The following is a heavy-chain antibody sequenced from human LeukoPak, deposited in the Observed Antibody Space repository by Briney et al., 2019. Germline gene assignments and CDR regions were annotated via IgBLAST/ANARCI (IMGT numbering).Heavy chain of an antibody. CDR1: GGSISSYY. D-gene: IGHD3-22*01. CDR3: ARLKYYYDSSGSRAEYFQH. CDR2: IYYSGST. Sequence: SETLSLTCTVSGGSISSYYWGWIRQPPGKGLEWIGYIYYSGSTNYNPSLKSRVTISVDTSKNQFSLKLSSVTAADTAVYYCARLKYYYDSSGSRAEYFQHWGQGTLVTASS. J-gene: IGHJ1*01. V-gene: IGHV4-59*01.